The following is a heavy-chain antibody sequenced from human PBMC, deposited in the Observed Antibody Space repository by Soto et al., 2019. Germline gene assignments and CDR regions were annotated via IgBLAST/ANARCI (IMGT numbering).Heavy chain of an antibody. Sequence: AGGSLRLFCAASGFTFSSYGMHWVRQSPGKGLEWVAVISYDGNDEQYADSVKGRFTISRDNSKNTLYLEMNSLRAEDTAVYYCAKTFGDSYGYFVNWLDPWGQGALVTVSS. CDR3: AKTFGDSYGYFVNWLDP. CDR1: GFTFSSYG. J-gene: IGHJ5*02. V-gene: IGHV3-30*18. D-gene: IGHD3-22*01. CDR2: ISYDGNDE.